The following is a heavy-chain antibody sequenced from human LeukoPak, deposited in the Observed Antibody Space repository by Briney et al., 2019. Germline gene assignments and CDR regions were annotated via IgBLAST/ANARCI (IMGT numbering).Heavy chain of an antibody. CDR2: IYPGDSDT. V-gene: IGHV5-51*01. D-gene: IGHD3-22*01. J-gene: IGHJ4*02. CDR1: GYSFTSYR. Sequence: GESLKISCKGSGYSFTSYRIGWVRQMRGKGREWMGIIYPGDSDTRYSPSFQGQVTISADKSISTAYLQWSSLKASDTAIYYCARLSSAYLDYWGQGTLVTVSS. CDR3: ARLSSAYLDY.